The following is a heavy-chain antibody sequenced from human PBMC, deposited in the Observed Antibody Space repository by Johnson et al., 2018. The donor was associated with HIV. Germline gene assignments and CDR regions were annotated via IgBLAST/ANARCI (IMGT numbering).Heavy chain of an antibody. V-gene: IGHV3-7*01. CDR1: GFTFSSYW. Sequence: VQLVESGGGLVQPGGSLRLSCVASGFTFSSYWMTWVRQAPGRGLDWVGNINQDGTEKSYADSVKGRFTISRDNVQNSLSLQMNSLRPEDTAVYYCARGRFPEYIDIASGAFDIWGQGTMVTVSS. CDR2: INQDGTEK. J-gene: IGHJ3*02. CDR3: ARGRFPEYIDIASGAFDI. D-gene: IGHD5-12*01.